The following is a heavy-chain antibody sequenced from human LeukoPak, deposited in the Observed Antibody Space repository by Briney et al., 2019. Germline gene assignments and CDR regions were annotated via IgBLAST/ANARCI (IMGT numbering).Heavy chain of an antibody. Sequence: ASVKVSCKASGYTFTSYYMHWVRQAPGQGLEWMGLINPTGGSTGYAQKFQGRVTMTRDMSTSTDYMELSSLRSDDTAVYYCARDADGSFDYWGQGTLVTVSS. CDR3: ARDADGSFDY. V-gene: IGHV1-46*01. CDR2: INPTGGST. CDR1: GYTFTSYY. D-gene: IGHD5-24*01. J-gene: IGHJ4*03.